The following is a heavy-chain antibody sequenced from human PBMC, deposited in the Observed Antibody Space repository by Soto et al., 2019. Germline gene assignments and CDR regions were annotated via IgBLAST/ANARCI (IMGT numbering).Heavy chain of an antibody. V-gene: IGHV1-18*04. CDR3: ARDRRVKTYYDFWSGYPGMDV. CDR2: ISAYNGNT. Sequence: GASVKVSCKASGYTFTSYGISWVRQAPGQGLEWMGWISAYNGNTNYAQKLQGRVTMTTDTSTGTAYMELRSLRSDDTAVYYCARDRRVKTYYDFWSGYPGMDVWGQGTTVTVSS. D-gene: IGHD3-3*01. CDR1: GYTFTSYG. J-gene: IGHJ6*02.